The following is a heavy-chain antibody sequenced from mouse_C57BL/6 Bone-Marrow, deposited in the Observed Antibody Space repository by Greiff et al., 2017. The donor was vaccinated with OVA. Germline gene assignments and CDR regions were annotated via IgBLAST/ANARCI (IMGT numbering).Heavy chain of an antibody. CDR2: IYPGSGST. CDR1: GYTFTSYW. Sequence: QVQLQQPGAELVKPGASVKMSCKASGYTFTSYWITWVKQRPGQGLEWIGDIYPGSGSTNYNEKFKSKATLTVDTSSSTADMQLSSLTSEDSAVYYCASPVYYYGSSPNYYAMDYWGQGTSVTVSS. CDR3: ASPVYYYGSSPNYYAMDY. J-gene: IGHJ4*01. V-gene: IGHV1-55*01. D-gene: IGHD1-1*01.